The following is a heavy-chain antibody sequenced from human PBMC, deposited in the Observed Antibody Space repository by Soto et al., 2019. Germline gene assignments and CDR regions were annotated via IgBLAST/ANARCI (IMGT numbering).Heavy chain of an antibody. CDR3: ARDSYDSSGYYYYYYYYMDV. Sequence: GESLKISCAASGFTFSSYSMNWVRQAPGKGLEWVSSISSSSSYIYYADSVKGRFTISRDNAKNSLYLQMNSLRAEDTAVYYCARDSYDSSGYYYYYYYYMDVWGKGTTVTVSS. CDR2: ISSSSSYI. D-gene: IGHD3-22*01. CDR1: GFTFSSYS. J-gene: IGHJ6*03. V-gene: IGHV3-21*01.